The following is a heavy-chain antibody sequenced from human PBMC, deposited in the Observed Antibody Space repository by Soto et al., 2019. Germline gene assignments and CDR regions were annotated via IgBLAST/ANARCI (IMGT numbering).Heavy chain of an antibody. CDR1: GYTFTSSD. CDR2: MSTSSGNT. D-gene: IGHD4-17*01. J-gene: IGHJ4*02. V-gene: IGHV1-8*01. CDR3: ARVHGDPTH. Sequence: QVQLVQSGPEVKKPGASVKVSCKASGYTFTSSDINWVRQATGQGLEWMGWMSTSSGNTGYAQKFQGRVTMTRDTSISTAYMELSGLRSEDTAVYYCARVHGDPTHWGQGTLVTVSS.